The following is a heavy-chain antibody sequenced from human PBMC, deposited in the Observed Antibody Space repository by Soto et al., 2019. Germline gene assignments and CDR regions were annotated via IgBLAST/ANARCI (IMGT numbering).Heavy chain of an antibody. CDR1: GYTFTSYG. CDR2: ISAYNGNT. CDR3: AREFALRGSYEGYYYYYYMDV. J-gene: IGHJ6*03. D-gene: IGHD3-16*01. Sequence: ASVKVSCKASGYTFTSYGISWVRQAPGQGLERMGWISAYNGNTNYAQKLQGRVTMTTDTSTSTAYMELRSLRSDDTAVYYCAREFALRGSYEGYYYYYYMDVWGKGTTVTVSS. V-gene: IGHV1-18*01.